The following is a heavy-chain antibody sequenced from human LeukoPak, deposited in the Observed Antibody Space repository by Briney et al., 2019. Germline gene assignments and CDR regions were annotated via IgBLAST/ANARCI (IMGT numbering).Heavy chain of an antibody. V-gene: IGHV3-21*05. CDR1: GFTFSSYS. CDR3: ARWRSSSWYFDL. Sequence: GGSLRLSCAASGFTFSSYSMSWVRQAPGKGLEWVSYISSSRSYINYADSVKGRFTVSRDNAKNSLYLQMNSLRAEDTAVYYCARWRSSSWYFDLWGRGTLVTVSS. D-gene: IGHD6-13*01. J-gene: IGHJ2*01. CDR2: ISSSRSYI.